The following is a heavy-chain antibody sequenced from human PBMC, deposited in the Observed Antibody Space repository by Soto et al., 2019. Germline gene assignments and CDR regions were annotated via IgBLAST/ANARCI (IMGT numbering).Heavy chain of an antibody. CDR3: AVVWFGLSLYY. D-gene: IGHD3-10*01. Sequence: LRLSCAASGFTFSSYAMSWVRQAPGKGLEWVSAISGSGGSTYYADSVKGRFTISRDNSKNTLYLQMNSLRAEDTAVYYCAVVWFGLSLYYWGQGTLVTVSS. CDR2: ISGSGGST. V-gene: IGHV3-23*01. CDR1: GFTFSSYA. J-gene: IGHJ4*02.